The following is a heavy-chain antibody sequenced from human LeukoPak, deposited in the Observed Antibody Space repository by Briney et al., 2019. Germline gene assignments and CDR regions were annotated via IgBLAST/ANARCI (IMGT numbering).Heavy chain of an antibody. CDR2: IYYSGST. CDR3: ARSQRTYGSGSYLFDY. V-gene: IGHV4-59*01. D-gene: IGHD3-10*01. J-gene: IGHJ4*02. Sequence: SETLSLTRTVSGGSISSYYWSWIRQPPGKGLEWIGYIYYSGSTNYNPSLKGRVTISVDTSKNQFSLKLSSVTAADTAVYYCARSQRTYGSGSYLFDYWGQGTLVTVSS. CDR1: GGSISSYY.